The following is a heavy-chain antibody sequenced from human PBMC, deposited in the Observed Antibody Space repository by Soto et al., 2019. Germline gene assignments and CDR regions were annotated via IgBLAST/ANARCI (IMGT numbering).Heavy chain of an antibody. CDR3: ARGSLATRLTYNWFGH. CDR1: GGTFSGDA. D-gene: IGHD3-10*01. CDR2: IIPISGTP. Sequence: SVKVSCKTSGGTFSGDALSWVRQAPGQGLEWMGGIIPISGTPSYAQKFQGRVTITADEFTTTAYMELSSLRSEDTAVYYCARGSLATRLTYNWFGHWGQGSLVTVSS. J-gene: IGHJ5*02. V-gene: IGHV1-69*13.